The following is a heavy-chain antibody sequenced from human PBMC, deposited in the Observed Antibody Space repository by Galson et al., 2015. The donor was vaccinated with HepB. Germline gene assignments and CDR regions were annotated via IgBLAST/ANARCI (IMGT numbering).Heavy chain of an antibody. CDR1: GGTFSSYA. V-gene: IGHV1-69*13. D-gene: IGHD1-26*01. Sequence: SVKVSCKASGGTFSSYAISWVRQAPGQGLEWMGGIIPIFGIANYAQKFQGRVTITADESTSTAYMELSSLRSEDTAVYYCARDVVSGSYYGLGDYWGQGTLVTVSS. J-gene: IGHJ4*02. CDR2: IIPIFGIA. CDR3: ARDVVSGSYYGLGDY.